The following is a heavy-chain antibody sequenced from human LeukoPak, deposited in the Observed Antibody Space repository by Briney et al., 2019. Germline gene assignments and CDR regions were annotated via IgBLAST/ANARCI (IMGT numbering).Heavy chain of an antibody. J-gene: IGHJ4*02. D-gene: IGHD5-18*01. Sequence: PGGSLRLSCAASGFTLSSYGMHWVRQAPGKGLEGVAFIRYDGSNKYYADSVKGRFTISRDNSKNTLYLQMNSLRAEDTAVYYCARVLSGVTGYTYGRGIDYWGQGTLVTVSS. CDR2: IRYDGSNK. CDR3: ARVLSGVTGYTYGRGIDY. V-gene: IGHV3-30*02. CDR1: GFTLSSYG.